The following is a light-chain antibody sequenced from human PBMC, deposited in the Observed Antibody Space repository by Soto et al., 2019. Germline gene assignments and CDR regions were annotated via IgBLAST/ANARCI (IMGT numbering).Light chain of an antibody. CDR2: GAS. Sequence: EIVLTQSPGTLSLSPGERATLSCRASQSVSSSFLAWYQQTPGQAPRLLIYGASSRATGIPDRFSGTGSGTDFTLTISRLEPEDVAVYYCQQYGSSPLTFGGGTKVEIK. V-gene: IGKV3-20*01. CDR3: QQYGSSPLT. J-gene: IGKJ4*01. CDR1: QSVSSSF.